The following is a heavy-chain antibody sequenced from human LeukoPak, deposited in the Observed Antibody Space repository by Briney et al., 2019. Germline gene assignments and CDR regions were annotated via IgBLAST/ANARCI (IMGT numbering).Heavy chain of an antibody. CDR3: AKGGPYDMIVVVITTSIDY. J-gene: IGHJ4*02. CDR2: ISYDGSNK. Sequence: GRSLRLSCAASGFTFSNYGMHWVRQAPGKGLEWVAVISYDGSNKYYADSVKGRFTISRDNSKNTLYLQMNSLRAEDTAVYYCAKGGPYDMIVVVITTSIDYWGQGTLVTVSS. V-gene: IGHV3-30*18. CDR1: GFTFSNYG. D-gene: IGHD3-22*01.